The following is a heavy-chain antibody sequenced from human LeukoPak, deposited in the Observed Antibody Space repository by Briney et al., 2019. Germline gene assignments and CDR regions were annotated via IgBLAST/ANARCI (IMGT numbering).Heavy chain of an antibody. CDR3: ARDFEAAADY. D-gene: IGHD6-13*01. Sequence: PSETLSLTCTVSGYSISSGYYWGWIRQPPGKGLEWIGSIYHSGSTYYNPSLKSRVTISVDTSKNQFSLKLSSVTAADTAVYYCARDFEAAADYWGQGTLVTVSS. CDR2: IYHSGST. V-gene: IGHV4-38-2*02. CDR1: GYSISSGYY. J-gene: IGHJ4*02.